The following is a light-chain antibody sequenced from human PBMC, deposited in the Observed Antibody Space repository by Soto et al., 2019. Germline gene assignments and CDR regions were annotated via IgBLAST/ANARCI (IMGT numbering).Light chain of an antibody. Sequence: QSALTQPASVSGSPGQSITISCTGTSSDVGGYNYVSWYQQHPGKAPKLIIYDVINRPSGVSNRFSGSKSGNTASLTISGLQAEDEAEYYCSSYTSSSTLVVFGGGTKLTVL. CDR1: SSDVGGYNY. CDR2: DVI. J-gene: IGLJ2*01. V-gene: IGLV2-14*01. CDR3: SSYTSSSTLVV.